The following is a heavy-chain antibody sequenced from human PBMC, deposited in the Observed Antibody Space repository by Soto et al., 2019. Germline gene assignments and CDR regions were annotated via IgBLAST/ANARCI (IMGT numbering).Heavy chain of an antibody. CDR3: ARADGDFFYYFDY. V-gene: IGHV4-38-2*01. J-gene: IGHJ4*02. Sequence: SETLSLTCAVSGYSISSGYFWGWIRQPPGKGLEWIGSIYHSGSTYCNPSLKSRVTISVDTSKNQFSLKLSSVTAADTAVYYCARADGDFFYYFDYWGQGTLVTVSS. D-gene: IGHD4-17*01. CDR2: IYHSGST. CDR1: GYSISSGYF.